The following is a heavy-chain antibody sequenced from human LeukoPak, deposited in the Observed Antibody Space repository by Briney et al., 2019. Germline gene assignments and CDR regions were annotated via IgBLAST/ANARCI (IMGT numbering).Heavy chain of an antibody. D-gene: IGHD1-26*01. J-gene: IGHJ4*02. Sequence: GASVKVSCKASGGTFSSYAISWVRQAPGQGLEWMGGIIPMFGTANYAQKFQGRVTMTEDTSTDTAYMELSSLRSEDTAVYYCATVGNDYWGQGTLVTVSS. CDR1: GGTFSSYA. CDR2: IIPMFGTA. CDR3: ATVGNDY. V-gene: IGHV1-69*06.